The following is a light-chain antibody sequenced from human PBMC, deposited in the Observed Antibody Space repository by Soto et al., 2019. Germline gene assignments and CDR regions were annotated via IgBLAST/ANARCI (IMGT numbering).Light chain of an antibody. CDR1: SSNVGGYNY. CDR3: SSYAGSNNFAV. J-gene: IGLJ2*01. CDR2: EVS. Sequence: QSALTQPPSASGSPGQSVTISCTGTSSNVGGYNYVSWYQQYPGKAPKLMIYEVSKRPSGVPDRFSGSKSGNTASLTVSGLQAEDEADYDCSSYAGSNNFAVFGGGTKLTVL. V-gene: IGLV2-8*01.